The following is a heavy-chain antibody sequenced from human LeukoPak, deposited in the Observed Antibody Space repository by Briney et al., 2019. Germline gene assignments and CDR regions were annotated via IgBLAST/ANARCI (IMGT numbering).Heavy chain of an antibody. CDR1: GGTFSSYA. CDR2: IIPIFGTA. CDR3: ARVGDSSSSGWFDP. J-gene: IGHJ5*02. Sequence: GASVKVSCKASGGTFSSYAISWVRQAPGQGLEWMGGIIPIFGTANYAQKFQGRVTITADESTSTAYMELSSLRSEGTAVYYCARVGDSSSSGWFDPWGQGTLVTVSS. D-gene: IGHD6-6*01. V-gene: IGHV1-69*13.